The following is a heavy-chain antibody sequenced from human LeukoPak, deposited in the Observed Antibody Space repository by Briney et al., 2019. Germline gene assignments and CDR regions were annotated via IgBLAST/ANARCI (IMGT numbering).Heavy chain of an antibody. CDR3: ARGDYGTSGYYDF. Sequence: GGSLRLSCAASGFTFSTYTMNWVRQAPAAGVGGVSSVSSASSYIYYADSVRGRFTISRDNAKNSLSLQMISLRAEDTAVYYCARGDYGTSGYYDFWGQGTLVTVSS. J-gene: IGHJ4*02. V-gene: IGHV3-21*01. CDR1: GFTFSTYT. CDR2: VSSASSYI. D-gene: IGHD3-22*01.